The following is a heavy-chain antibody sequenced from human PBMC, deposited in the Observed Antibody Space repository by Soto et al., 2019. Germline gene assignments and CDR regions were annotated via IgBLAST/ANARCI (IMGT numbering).Heavy chain of an antibody. CDR1: GGSISSYY. D-gene: IGHD5-12*01. Sequence: SETLSLTCTVSGGSISSYYWSWIRQPPGKGLEWIGYIYYSGSTNYNPSLKSRVTISVDTSKNQFSLKLSSVTAADTAVYYCARRVGGYDPRDNYYYYYFMDVWGKGTTVTVS. CDR3: ARRVGGYDPRDNYYYYYFMDV. J-gene: IGHJ6*03. CDR2: IYYSGST. V-gene: IGHV4-59*08.